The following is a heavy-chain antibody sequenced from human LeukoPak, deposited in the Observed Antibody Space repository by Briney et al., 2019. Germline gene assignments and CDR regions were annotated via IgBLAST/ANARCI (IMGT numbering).Heavy chain of an antibody. CDR2: ISGSGGST. CDR3: AKDIDLTYYFDY. CDR1: GFTFSSYA. J-gene: IGHJ4*02. V-gene: IGHV3-23*01. D-gene: IGHD3-16*01. Sequence: PGGSLRLSCAASGFTFSSYAMSWVRQAPGKGLEWVSAISGSGGSTYCADSVKGRFTISRDNSKNTLYLQMNSLRAEDTAVYYCAKDIDLTYYFDYWGQGTLVTVSS.